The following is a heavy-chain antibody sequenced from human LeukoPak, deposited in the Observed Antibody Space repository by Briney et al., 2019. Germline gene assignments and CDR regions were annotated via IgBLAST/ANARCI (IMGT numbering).Heavy chain of an antibody. J-gene: IGHJ4*02. D-gene: IGHD1-1*01. CDR1: GDSISSGRNY. CDR2: IYSSGNT. CDR3: ARHLSGTTMSHYFDF. V-gene: IGHV4-39*01. Sequence: PSETLSLTCSVSGDSISSGRNYWGWICQSPGKGLEWIASIYSSGNTHSNPSLKSRVSISVDTSKNQVSLKLYSVTASDAAIYYCARHLSGTTMSHYFDFWGQGTLVTVSS.